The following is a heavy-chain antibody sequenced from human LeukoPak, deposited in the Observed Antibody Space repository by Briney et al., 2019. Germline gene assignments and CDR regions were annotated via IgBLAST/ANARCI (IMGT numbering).Heavy chain of an antibody. J-gene: IGHJ4*02. Sequence: SETLSLTCTVSGGSISSYYWSWIRQPPGKGLEWIGYIYYSGSTNYNPSLKSRVTISVDTSKNQFSLNLNSVTAADTAVYYCARDDTGVIRGIRFHYWGQGTLVTVSS. CDR3: ARDDTGVIRGIRFHY. CDR2: IYYSGST. D-gene: IGHD3-10*01. V-gene: IGHV4-59*12. CDR1: GGSISSYY.